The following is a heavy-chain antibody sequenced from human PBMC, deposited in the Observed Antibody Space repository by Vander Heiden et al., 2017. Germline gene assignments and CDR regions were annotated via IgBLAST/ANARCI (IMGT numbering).Heavy chain of an antibody. Sequence: EVQLVETGGGLLQPGGSLRLYCAASGLTVSQNDISWVRQAPGKGLEWVALIYRGGATYYSDSVRGRVTISRDNSNNTLYLQMNRLRAEDTAVYFCAREWRSTSSYFDYWGQGILVIVSS. CDR2: IYRGGAT. CDR1: GLTVSQND. D-gene: IGHD2-2*01. V-gene: IGHV3-53*02. CDR3: AREWRSTSSYFDY. J-gene: IGHJ4*02.